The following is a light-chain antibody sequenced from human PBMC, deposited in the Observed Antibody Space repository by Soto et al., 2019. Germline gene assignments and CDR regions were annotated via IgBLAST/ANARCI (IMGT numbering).Light chain of an antibody. CDR1: SSDVGGYNS. V-gene: IGLV2-14*01. Sequence: QPVLTQPASVSGSPGQSITISCTGTSSDVGGYNSVSWYQQYPGKAPKLMIYDVTNRPSGVSNRFSGSKSGNTASLTISGLQAEDEADYYCSSYTSTSTLYVFGTGTKLTVL. J-gene: IGLJ1*01. CDR3: SSYTSTSTLYV. CDR2: DVT.